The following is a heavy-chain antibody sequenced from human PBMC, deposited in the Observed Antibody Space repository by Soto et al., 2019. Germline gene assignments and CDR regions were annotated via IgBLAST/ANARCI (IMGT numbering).Heavy chain of an antibody. CDR3: ARKPDYCTSTTCYSLGC. V-gene: IGHV1-46*01. CDR2: INPSNGST. CDR1: GYIFTHYY. Sequence: QVQLVQSGAEVKKPGASVKVSCKASGYIFTHYYVYWVRQAPGQGLEWMGMINPSNGSTSYAQKLQGRVTMTRAKSTSTVYMELSSLRSEDTAVYYCARKPDYCTSTTCYSLGCWGQGTLVTVSS. D-gene: IGHD2-2*01. J-gene: IGHJ4*02.